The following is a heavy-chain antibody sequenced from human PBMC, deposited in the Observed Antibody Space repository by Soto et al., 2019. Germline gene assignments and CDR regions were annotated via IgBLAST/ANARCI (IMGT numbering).Heavy chain of an antibody. Sequence: PSETLSLTCSVSGYSISSGYYWGWILQPPGKVLEWIGSIYHSGITYYSPSLKSRVTRSVDTSKNQFSLQLSHVSAAATAAYYCARVYGDYPIDYWGQGTLVTVSS. D-gene: IGHD4-17*01. CDR3: ARVYGDYPIDY. CDR1: GYSISSGYY. CDR2: IYHSGIT. V-gene: IGHV4-38-2*02. J-gene: IGHJ4*02.